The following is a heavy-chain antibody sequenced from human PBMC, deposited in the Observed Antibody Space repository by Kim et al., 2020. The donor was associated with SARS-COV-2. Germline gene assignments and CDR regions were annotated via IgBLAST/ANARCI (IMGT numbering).Heavy chain of an antibody. D-gene: IGHD3-10*01. J-gene: IGHJ4*02. Sequence: GGSLRLSCAASGFTFSSYALTWVRQAPGKGLEWVSHISGSGGKTFYAESVKGRFTISRDNSNNTVYLQMTGLRLEDTATYYCAKDVLVRGGPWDYFDFWGQGTLVNVSS. CDR2: ISGSGGKT. CDR3: AKDVLVRGGPWDYFDF. CDR1: GFTFSSYA. V-gene: IGHV3-23*01.